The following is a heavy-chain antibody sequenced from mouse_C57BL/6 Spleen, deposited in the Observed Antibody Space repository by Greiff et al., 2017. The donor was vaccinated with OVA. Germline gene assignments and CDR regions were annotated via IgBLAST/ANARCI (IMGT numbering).Heavy chain of an antibody. D-gene: IGHD1-1*01. CDR3: VGGSDYGSSYRYFDD. Sequence: EVKLVESGGGLVQPKGSLKLSCAASGFTFNTYAMHWVRQAPGKGLEWVARIRSKSSNYATYYADSVKDRFTISRDDSQSMLYLQMNNLKTEEQAMDYCVGGSDYGSSYRYFDDWGTGTTVTVSS. CDR1: GFTFNTYA. V-gene: IGHV10-3*01. J-gene: IGHJ1*03. CDR2: IRSKSSNYAT.